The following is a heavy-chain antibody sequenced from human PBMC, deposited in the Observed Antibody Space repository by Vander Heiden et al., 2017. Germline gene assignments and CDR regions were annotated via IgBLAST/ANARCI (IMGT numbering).Heavy chain of an antibody. J-gene: IGHJ4*02. D-gene: IGHD3-16*01. CDR3: ARESRSWQGDGSDF. V-gene: IGHV3-11*01. CDR2: IPGSGVSE. Sequence: QVQLVESGGGLVKPGGSLRPSCAASGFRFSDYYMSWIRQAPGKGLEWISYIPGSGVSEDYADSVKGRFTVSRDNAKNSLFLQMKSLRAEDTAVYYFARESRSWQGDGSDFWVQGTLVTVYS. CDR1: GFRFSDYY.